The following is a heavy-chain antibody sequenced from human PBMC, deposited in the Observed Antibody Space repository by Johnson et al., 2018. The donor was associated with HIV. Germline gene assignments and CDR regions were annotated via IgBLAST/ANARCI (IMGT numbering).Heavy chain of an antibody. CDR1: GFTFSSYW. V-gene: IGHV3-7*03. J-gene: IGHJ3*02. CDR2: IKQDGSEK. CDR3: AKDMGGVVVTAFHYAFDI. Sequence: VQLVESGGGLVQPGGSLRLSCAASGFTFSSYWMSWVRQAPGKGLEWVANIKQDGSEKYYVDSVKGRFTISRDNSKSSLYLQMNSLRTEDTALYYCAKDMGGVVVTAFHYAFDIWGQGTMVTVSS. D-gene: IGHD2-21*02.